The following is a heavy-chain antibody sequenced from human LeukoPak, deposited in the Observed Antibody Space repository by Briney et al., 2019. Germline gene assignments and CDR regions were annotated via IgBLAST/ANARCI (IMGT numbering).Heavy chain of an antibody. CDR2: IYYSGST. Sequence: SETLSLTCAVYGGSFSGYYWSWIRQPPGKGLEWIGYIYYSGSTNYNPSLKSRVTISVDTSKNQFSLKLSSVTAADTAVYYCARQRGYSGYEGYYYYGMDVWGQGTTVTVSS. D-gene: IGHD5-12*01. J-gene: IGHJ6*02. CDR3: ARQRGYSGYEGYYYYGMDV. V-gene: IGHV4-59*08. CDR1: GGSFSGYY.